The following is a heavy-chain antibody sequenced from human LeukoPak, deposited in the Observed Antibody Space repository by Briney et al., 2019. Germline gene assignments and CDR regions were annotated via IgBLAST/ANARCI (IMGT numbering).Heavy chain of an antibody. CDR1: GFTFSSYW. CDR2: INTDGSST. D-gene: IGHD1-26*01. CDR3: ARQTGATTAGGHYFDH. J-gene: IGHJ4*02. V-gene: IGHV3-74*01. Sequence: GVSERLSCAASGFTFSSYWMYWVRRAPGEGLVWVSRINTDGSSTSYAASLRADSPTPRDNAKNTLDLQMNSLRADDTAVYYCARQTGATTAGGHYFDHWGRETRSAVSS.